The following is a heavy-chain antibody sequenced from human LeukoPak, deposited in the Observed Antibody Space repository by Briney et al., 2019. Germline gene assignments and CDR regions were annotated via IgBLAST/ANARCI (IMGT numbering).Heavy chain of an antibody. D-gene: IGHD2-15*01. CDR1: GFTFDDYA. J-gene: IGHJ5*02. CDR3: ARGPGLGYCSGGSCYWFDP. V-gene: IGHV3-9*03. CDR2: ISWNSGSI. Sequence: GGSLRLSCAASGFTFDDYAMHWVRQTPGKGLEWVSGISWNSGSIGHADSVKGRFTISRDNAKNSLYLQMNSLRAEDMALYYCARGPGLGYCSGGSCYWFDPWGQGTLVTVSS.